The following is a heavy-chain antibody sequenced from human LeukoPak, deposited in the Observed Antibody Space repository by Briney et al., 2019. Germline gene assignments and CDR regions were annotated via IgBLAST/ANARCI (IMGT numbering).Heavy chain of an antibody. CDR3: ARGTYYYDSSRFGADD. CDR2: INHSGST. J-gene: IGHJ4*02. CDR1: GGSFSGYY. V-gene: IGHV4-34*01. D-gene: IGHD3-22*01. Sequence: SETLSLTCAVYGGSFSGYYWSWIRQPPGKGLEWIGEINHSGSTNYNPSLKSRVTISVDTSKNQFSLKLSSVTAADTAVYYCARGTYYYDSSRFGADDWGQGTLVTVSS.